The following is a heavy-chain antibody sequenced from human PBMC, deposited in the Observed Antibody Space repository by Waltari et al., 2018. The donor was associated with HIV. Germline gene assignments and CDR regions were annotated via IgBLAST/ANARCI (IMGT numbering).Heavy chain of an antibody. J-gene: IGHJ4*02. CDR1: GFTFSSYW. CDR3: ARDGEAAAPGYFDY. D-gene: IGHD6-13*01. V-gene: IGHV3-74*01. CDR2: INSDGSST. Sequence: VQLVESGGGLVQPGGSLRRSCAASGFTFSSYWMHWVRHAPGKGLVWVSRINSDGSSTSYADSVKGRFTISRDNAKNTLYLQMNSLRAEDTAVYYCARDGEAAAPGYFDYWGQGTLVTVSS.